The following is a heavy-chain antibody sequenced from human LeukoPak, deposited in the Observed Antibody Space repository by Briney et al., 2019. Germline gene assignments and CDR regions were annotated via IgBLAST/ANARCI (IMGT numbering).Heavy chain of an antibody. D-gene: IGHD5-12*01. J-gene: IGHJ4*02. CDR1: GGSISSSSYY. V-gene: IGHV4-39*01. CDR2: IYYSGST. CDR3: ARLRLRVLMFDY. Sequence: SETLSLTCTVSGGSISSSSYYWGWIRQPPGKGLEWIGSIYYSGSTYYNPSPKSRVTISVDASKNQFSLKLSSVTAADTAVYYCARLRLRVLMFDYWGQGTLVTVSS.